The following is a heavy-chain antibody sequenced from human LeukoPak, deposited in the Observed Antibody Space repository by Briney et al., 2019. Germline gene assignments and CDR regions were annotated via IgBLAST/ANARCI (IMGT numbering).Heavy chain of an antibody. CDR2: ISAYNGLT. D-gene: IGHD3-22*01. CDR1: RSNFAMYG. J-gene: IGHJ4*02. V-gene: IGHV1-18*01. CDR3: ARDGGHYFDSSGYYLSYYLDY. Sequence: GASVKVSCKTSRSNFAMYGFSWVRQAPGQGLEWIGKISAYNGLTTYAQKFQGRLTMTTDASTSTAYMELRSLSSDDTAIYFCARDGGHYFDSSGYYLSYYLDYWGQGTLVTVSS.